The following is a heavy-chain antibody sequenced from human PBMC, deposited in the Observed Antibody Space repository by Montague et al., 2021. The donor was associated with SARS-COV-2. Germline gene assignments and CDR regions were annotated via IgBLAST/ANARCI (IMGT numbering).Heavy chain of an antibody. Sequence: SETLSLTCDVDSGPLSAYYWSWVRQPPGRGLEWIGEIHPYGHTSYNPSLMSRVTLSLGTSSNPFSLKLTSVTAADTAVYYCARGRRPVVVPGAGPAGRAFDIWGQGTMVTVSS. D-gene: IGHD2-2*01. CDR3: ARGRRPVVVPGAGPAGRAFDI. J-gene: IGHJ3*02. V-gene: IGHV4-34*01. CDR1: SGPLSAYY. CDR2: IHPYGHT.